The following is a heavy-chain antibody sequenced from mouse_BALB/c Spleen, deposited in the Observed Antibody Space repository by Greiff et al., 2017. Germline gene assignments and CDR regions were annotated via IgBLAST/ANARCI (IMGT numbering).Heavy chain of an antibody. J-gene: IGHJ4*01. V-gene: IGHV5-6-3*01. Sequence: EVQRVESGGGLVQPGGSLKLSCAASGFTFSSYGMSWVRQTPDKRLELVATINSNGGSTYYPDSVKGRFTISRDNAKNTLYLQMSSLKSEDTAMYYCARDRGYYLMDYWGQGTSVTVSS. CDR3: ARDRGYYLMDY. D-gene: IGHD2-3*01. CDR2: INSNGGST. CDR1: GFTFSSYG.